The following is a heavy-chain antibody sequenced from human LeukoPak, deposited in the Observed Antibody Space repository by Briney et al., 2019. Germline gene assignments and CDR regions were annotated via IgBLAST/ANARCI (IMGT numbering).Heavy chain of an antibody. CDR1: GGSVSSGGYF. CDR2: IYYSGST. CDR3: ARDSDYGDYGRGTWFDP. V-gene: IGHV4-31*03. J-gene: IGHJ5*02. Sequence: SETLSLTCSVSGGSVSSGGYFWSWIRQHPGKGLEWIGYIYYSGSTSYNPSLKSRLTISVDTSKNQFSLKLSSVTAADTAVYYCARDSDYGDYGRGTWFDPWGQGTLVTVSP. D-gene: IGHD4-17*01.